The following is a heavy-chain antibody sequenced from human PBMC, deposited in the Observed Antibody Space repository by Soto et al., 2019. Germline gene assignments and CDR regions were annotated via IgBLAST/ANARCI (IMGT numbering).Heavy chain of an antibody. CDR2: INPNSGGT. Sequence: GASVKVSCKASGYTFTGYYMHWVRQAPGQGLEWMGWINPNSGGTNYAQKFQGWVTMTRDTSISTAYMELSGLRSDDTAVYYCARVSDSTYFDYWGQGTLVTVSS. CDR3: ARVSDSTYFDY. V-gene: IGHV1-2*04. CDR1: GYTFTGYY. J-gene: IGHJ4*02. D-gene: IGHD4-4*01.